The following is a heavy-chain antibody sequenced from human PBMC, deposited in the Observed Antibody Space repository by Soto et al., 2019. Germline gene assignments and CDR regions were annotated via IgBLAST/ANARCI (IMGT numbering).Heavy chain of an antibody. CDR1: GFTFSNAW. D-gene: IGHD6-19*01. V-gene: IGHV3-15*01. J-gene: IGHJ3*02. CDR3: TTGIAVAGTPHDAFDI. CDR2: IKSKTDGGTT. Sequence: EVQLVESGGGLVQPGGSLRLSCAASGFTFSNAWMSWVRQAPGKGLEWVGRIKSKTDGGTTDYAAPVKGRFTISRDDSKNTLYLQMNSLKTEDTAVYYCTTGIAVAGTPHDAFDIWGQGTMVTVSS.